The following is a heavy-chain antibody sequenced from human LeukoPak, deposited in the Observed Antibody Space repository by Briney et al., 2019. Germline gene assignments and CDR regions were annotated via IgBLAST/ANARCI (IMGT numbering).Heavy chain of an antibody. V-gene: IGHV3-21*01. D-gene: IGHD3-3*01. CDR2: ISSVKNYV. CDR1: GFIFSSYS. Sequence: PGGSLRLSCAASGFIFSSYSMNWVRQAPGKGLEWVSSISSVKNYVYYTDSARGRFTISRDNAKNTLYLQMNSLRAEDTAVYYCARALPLYDFWSGYHGSSLGYWGQGTLVTVSS. J-gene: IGHJ4*02. CDR3: ARALPLYDFWSGYHGSSLGY.